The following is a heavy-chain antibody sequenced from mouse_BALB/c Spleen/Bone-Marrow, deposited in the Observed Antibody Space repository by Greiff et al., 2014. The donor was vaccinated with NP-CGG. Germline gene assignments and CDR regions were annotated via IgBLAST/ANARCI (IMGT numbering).Heavy chain of an antibody. D-gene: IGHD4-1*01. CDR3: ARSGTRGNYAMDY. Sequence: VHVKQSGPELVKPGASMKISCKASGYSLTGYSMNWVKQSHGKNLEWIGLINTYNGGTNYNQKFKGKATLTVDKSSSTAYMEFLSLTSEDSAVYYCARSGTRGNYAMDYWGQGTSVTVSS. CDR2: INTYNGGT. J-gene: IGHJ4*01. CDR1: GYSLTGYS. V-gene: IGHV1-18*01.